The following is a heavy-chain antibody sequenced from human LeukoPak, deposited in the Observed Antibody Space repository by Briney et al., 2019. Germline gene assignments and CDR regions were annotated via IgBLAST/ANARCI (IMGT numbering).Heavy chain of an antibody. CDR3: ARGDYDFWSGYWVV. CDR2: INPNSGGT. CDR1: GYTFTSYY. V-gene: IGHV1-2*02. D-gene: IGHD3-3*01. Sequence: APVKVSCKASGYTFTSYYMHWVRQAPGQGLEWMGWINPNSGGTNYAQKFQGRVTMTRDTSISTAYMELSRLRSDDTAVYYCARGDYDFWSGYWVVWGQGTTVTVSS. J-gene: IGHJ6*02.